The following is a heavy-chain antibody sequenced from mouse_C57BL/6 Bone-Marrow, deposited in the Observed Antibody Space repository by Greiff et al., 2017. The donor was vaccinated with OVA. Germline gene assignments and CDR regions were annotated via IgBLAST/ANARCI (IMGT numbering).Heavy chain of an antibody. D-gene: IGHD2-4*01. CDR1: GFTFSSYA. CDR2: ISDGGSYT. V-gene: IGHV5-4*03. CDR3: ARRGLYDYDEGFAY. J-gene: IGHJ3*01. Sequence: EVMLVESGGGLVKPGGSLKLSCAASGFTFSSYAMSWVRQTPEKRLEWVATISDGGSYTYYPDNVKGRFTISRDNAKNNLYLQMSHLKSEDTAMYYCARRGLYDYDEGFAYWGQGTLVTVSA.